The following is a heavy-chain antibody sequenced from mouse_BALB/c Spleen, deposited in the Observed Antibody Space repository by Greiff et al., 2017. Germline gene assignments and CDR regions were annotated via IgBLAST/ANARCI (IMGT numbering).Heavy chain of an antibody. D-gene: IGHD1-2*01. CDR3: ARHRGFITTATRAMDY. CDR1: GFAFSSYD. Sequence: EVMLVESGGGLVKPGGSLKLSCAASGFAFSSYDMSWVRQTPEKRLEWVAYISSGGGSTYYPDTVKGRFTISRDNAKNTLYLQMSSLKSEDTAMYYCARHRGFITTATRAMDYWGQGTSVTVSS. J-gene: IGHJ4*01. CDR2: ISSGGGST. V-gene: IGHV5-12-1*01.